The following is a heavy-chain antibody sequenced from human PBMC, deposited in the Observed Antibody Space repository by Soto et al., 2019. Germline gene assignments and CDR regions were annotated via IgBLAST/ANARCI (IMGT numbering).Heavy chain of an antibody. CDR3: ARGGTFAYDTSGYSVY. D-gene: IGHD3-22*01. CDR1: GYTFSAYY. J-gene: IGHJ4*02. V-gene: IGHV1-2*02. Sequence: QVHLVQSGAEVKKPGASVKVSCKTSGYTFSAYYMHWVRQAPGQGLEWMGWINPKSGGTLYAQKFQGRGTMTRDTSIRTAYMELSRLRSDDTAVYYCARGGTFAYDTSGYSVYWGQGTLVTVSS. CDR2: INPKSGGT.